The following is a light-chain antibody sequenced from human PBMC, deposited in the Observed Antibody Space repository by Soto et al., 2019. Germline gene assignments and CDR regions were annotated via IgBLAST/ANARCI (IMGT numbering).Light chain of an antibody. Sequence: DIQMTQSPSSLSASVGDRVTITCQASQDISKYLNWYQQKPGKAPKLLIYDASNLETGVPSRFSGSGSGTYFPLTINSLQPEDIAKYYCQQYKSLLSFGPGTKVDIK. J-gene: IGKJ3*01. CDR2: DAS. CDR1: QDISKY. V-gene: IGKV1-33*01. CDR3: QQYKSLLS.